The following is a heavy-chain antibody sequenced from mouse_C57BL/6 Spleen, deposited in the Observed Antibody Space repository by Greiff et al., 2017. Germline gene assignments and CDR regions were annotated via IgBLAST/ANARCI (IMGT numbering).Heavy chain of an antibody. Sequence: QVQLKESGPGLVQPSQSLSITCTVSGFSLTSYGVHWVRQSPGKGLEWLGVIWSGGSTDYNAAFISRLSISKDNSKSQVFFKMNSLQADDTAIYYCALGSDAMDYWGQGTSVTVSS. CDR2: IWSGGST. D-gene: IGHD1-1*01. CDR3: ALGSDAMDY. V-gene: IGHV2-2*01. CDR1: GFSLTSYG. J-gene: IGHJ4*01.